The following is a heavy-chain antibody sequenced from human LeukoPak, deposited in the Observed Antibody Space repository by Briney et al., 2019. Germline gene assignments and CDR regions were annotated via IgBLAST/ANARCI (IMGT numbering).Heavy chain of an antibody. CDR1: GYTFTGYY. J-gene: IGHJ5*02. CDR2: MNPNSGNT. D-gene: IGHD5-12*01. V-gene: IGHV1-8*03. CDR3: ARGRWISTSWFDP. Sequence: ASVKVSCKASGYTFTGYYMHWVRQATGQGLEWMGWMNPNSGNTGYAQKFQGRVTITRNTSISTAYMELSSLRSEDTAVYYCARGRWISTSWFDPWGQGTLVTVSS.